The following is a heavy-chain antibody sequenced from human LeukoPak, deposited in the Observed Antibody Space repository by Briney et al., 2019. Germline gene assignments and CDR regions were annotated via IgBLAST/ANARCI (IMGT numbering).Heavy chain of an antibody. CDR1: GFTFSNYW. V-gene: IGHV4-34*01. CDR3: ARGGHRGSYYFDY. CDR2: INHSGST. Sequence: GSLRLSCAASGFTFSNYWMSWIRQPPGKGLEWIGEINHSGSTNYNPSLKSRVAISVDTSKNQFSLKLSSVTAADTAVYYCARGGHRGSYYFDYWGQGTLVTVSS. D-gene: IGHD1-26*01. J-gene: IGHJ4*02.